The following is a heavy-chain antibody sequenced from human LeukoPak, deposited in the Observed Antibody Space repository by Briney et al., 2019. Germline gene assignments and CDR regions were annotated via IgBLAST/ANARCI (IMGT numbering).Heavy chain of an antibody. D-gene: IGHD2-21*01. Sequence: GESLKISCKGSGYSFTSYRIGWVRQMPGKGLEWVGIIYPGDSDTRYSPSFPGQVTISADKSISTAYLQWSSLKASDTAMYYCARPNAYGGDGLEYWGQGTLVTVSS. CDR1: GYSFTSYR. J-gene: IGHJ4*02. CDR2: IYPGDSDT. V-gene: IGHV5-51*01. CDR3: ARPNAYGGDGLEY.